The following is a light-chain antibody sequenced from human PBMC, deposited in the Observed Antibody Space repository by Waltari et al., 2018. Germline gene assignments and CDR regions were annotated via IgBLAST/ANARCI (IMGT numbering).Light chain of an antibody. J-gene: IGLJ2*01. Sequence: QSALTQPAFVSGSPGQSITISCTGTSDDVGGYSYVSWYRQYNANAPQLIIYEVSHRPSGISARFSGSKSDNTAFLTISGLQPEDEALYYCSSYTSASSLVFGGGTSLTVL. V-gene: IGLV2-14*01. CDR2: EVS. CDR1: SDDVGGYSY. CDR3: SSYTSASSLV.